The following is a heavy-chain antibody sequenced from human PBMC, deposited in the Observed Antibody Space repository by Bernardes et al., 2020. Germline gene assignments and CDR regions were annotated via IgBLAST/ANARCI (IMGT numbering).Heavy chain of an antibody. Sequence: GGSLRLSLAASGFTFSSYWRSWVLPAPGKGLEWVAHIKQDGSEKYYVDSVKGRFTISRDNAKNSLYLQMNSLRAEDTAVYYCARYYYDSSGQWGVGYYYGMDVWGQGTTVTVSS. CDR1: GFTFSSYW. CDR2: IKQDGSEK. V-gene: IGHV3-7*01. D-gene: IGHD3-22*01. CDR3: ARYYYDSSGQWGVGYYYGMDV. J-gene: IGHJ6*02.